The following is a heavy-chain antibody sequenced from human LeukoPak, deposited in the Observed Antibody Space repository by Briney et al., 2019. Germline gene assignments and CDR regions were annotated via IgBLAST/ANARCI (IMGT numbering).Heavy chain of an antibody. CDR2: ISYDGSNK. D-gene: IGHD3-9*01. J-gene: IGHJ6*03. Sequence: GRSLRLSCAASGFTFSSYAMHWVRQAPGKGLEWVAVISYDGSNKYYADSVKGRFTISRDNSKNTLYLQMNSLRAEDTAVYYCARSNYDILTGYYNDYYYYMDVWGKGTTVTVSS. CDR1: GFTFSSYA. CDR3: ARSNYDILTGYYNDYYYYMDV. V-gene: IGHV3-30*04.